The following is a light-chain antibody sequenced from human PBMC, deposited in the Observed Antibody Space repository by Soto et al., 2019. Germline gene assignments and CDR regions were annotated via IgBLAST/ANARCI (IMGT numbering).Light chain of an antibody. CDR1: SSDVGGYDY. CDR3: CAYTNLNTRV. CDR2: EVS. V-gene: IGLV2-14*01. J-gene: IGLJ7*01. Sequence: QSVLTQPASVSGSPGQSITISCTGTSSDVGGYDYVSWYQQHPGKAPNLMIYEVSNRPSGVSNRFSGSKSGNTASLTISGLQAEDEADYDCCAYTNLNTRVFGGGTQLTVL.